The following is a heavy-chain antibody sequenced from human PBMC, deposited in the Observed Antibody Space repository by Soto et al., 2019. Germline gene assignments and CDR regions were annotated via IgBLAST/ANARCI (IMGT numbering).Heavy chain of an antibody. CDR1: GGSISSYY. V-gene: IGHV4-59*08. CDR2: IYYSGST. Sequence: PSETLSLTCTVSGGSISSYYWSWIRQPPGKGLEWIGYIYYSGSTNYNPSLKSRVTISVDTSKNQFSLKLSSVTAADTAVYYCATSPYGANWFDPWGQGTLVTVSS. CDR3: ATSPYGANWFDP. D-gene: IGHD4-17*01. J-gene: IGHJ5*02.